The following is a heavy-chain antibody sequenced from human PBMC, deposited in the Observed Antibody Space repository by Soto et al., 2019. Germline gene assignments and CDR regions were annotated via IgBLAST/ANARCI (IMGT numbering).Heavy chain of an antibody. Sequence: GASVKVSCKASGYTFTTYDINWVRQATGQGLEWLGWMNPISGKTGYAQEFQGRVTMTRDTSISTAYMELSSLKSHDTAVYYCARTPRQELIDFWG. CDR1: GYTFTTYD. D-gene: IGHD3-10*01. V-gene: IGHV1-8*01. J-gene: IGHJ4*01. CDR3: ARTPRQELIDF. CDR2: MNPISGKT.